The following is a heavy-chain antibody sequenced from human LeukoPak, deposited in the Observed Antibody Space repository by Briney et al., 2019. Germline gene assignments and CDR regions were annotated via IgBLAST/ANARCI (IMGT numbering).Heavy chain of an antibody. Sequence: SETLSLTCTVSGVSISTSSYYWSWIRQSPGKGLGCIGYIHYTGSTNYNPSLKSRVTISVETSKNQFSLKLKSVTAADTAVYYCARGGYYGSGNDFRFDPWGQGTLVTVSS. CDR2: IHYTGST. CDR3: ARGGYYGSGNDFRFDP. V-gene: IGHV4-61*01. CDR1: GVSISTSSYY. J-gene: IGHJ5*02. D-gene: IGHD3-10*01.